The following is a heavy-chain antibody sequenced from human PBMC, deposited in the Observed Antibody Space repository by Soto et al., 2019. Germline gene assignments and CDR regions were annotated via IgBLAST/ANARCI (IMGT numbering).Heavy chain of an antibody. CDR2: IIPIFGTA. D-gene: IGHD2-21*01. Sequence: QVQLVQSGAEVKKPGSSVKVSCKASGGTFSSYAISWVRQAPGQGLEWMGGIIPIFGTANYAQKFQGRVTITADEATSTAYMELSSLRSEDTAVYYFARVPPRGRPKVVWFDPWGQGTLVTVSS. V-gene: IGHV1-69*01. CDR3: ARVPPRGRPKVVWFDP. J-gene: IGHJ5*02. CDR1: GGTFSSYA.